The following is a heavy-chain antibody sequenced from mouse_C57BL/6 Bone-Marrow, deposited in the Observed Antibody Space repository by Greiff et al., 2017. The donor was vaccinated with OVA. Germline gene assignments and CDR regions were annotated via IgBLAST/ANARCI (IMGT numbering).Heavy chain of an antibody. CDR2: IRNKANGYTT. V-gene: IGHV7-3*01. CDR1: GFTFTDYY. Sequence: EVHLVESGGGLVQPGGSLSLSCAASGFTFTDYYMSWVRQPPGKALEWLGFIRNKANGYTTEYSASVKGRFTISRDNSQSILYLQMNALRAEDSATYYCARPLGPYYFDYWGKGTTLTVSS. D-gene: IGHD4-1*01. CDR3: ARPLGPYYFDY. J-gene: IGHJ2*01.